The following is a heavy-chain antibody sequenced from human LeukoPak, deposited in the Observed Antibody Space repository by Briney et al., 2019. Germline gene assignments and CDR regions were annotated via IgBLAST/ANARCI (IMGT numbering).Heavy chain of an antibody. CDR2: IYYSGST. CDR3: ARDTLLDAFDI. V-gene: IGHV4-59*01. J-gene: IGHJ3*02. CDR1: GGSISSYY. Sequence: SETLSLTCTVSGGSISSYYWSWIRQPPGKGLEWIGYIYYSGSTNYNPSLKSRVTISVDTSKNQFSPKLSSVTAADTAVYYCARDTLLDAFDIWGQGTMVTVSS.